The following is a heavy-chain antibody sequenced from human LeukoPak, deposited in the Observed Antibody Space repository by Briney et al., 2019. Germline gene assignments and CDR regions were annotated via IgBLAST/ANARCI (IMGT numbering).Heavy chain of an antibody. CDR2: IIPIFGTA. Sequence: ASVKVSCKASGYTFTSYGISWVRQAPGQGLEWMGGIIPIFGTANYAQKFQGRVTITADESTSTAYMELSSLRSEDTAVYYCARDGDYGGKKAYFFDYWGQGTLVTVSS. CDR1: GYTFTSYG. V-gene: IGHV1-69*13. CDR3: ARDGDYGGKKAYFFDY. J-gene: IGHJ4*02. D-gene: IGHD4-23*01.